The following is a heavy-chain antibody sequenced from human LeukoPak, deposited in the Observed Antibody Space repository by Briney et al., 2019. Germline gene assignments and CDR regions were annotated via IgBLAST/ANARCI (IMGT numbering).Heavy chain of an antibody. CDR1: GFTFSSYW. CDR3: ARDPTGYSSSWYSDY. J-gene: IGHJ4*02. CDR2: IKRDGSEK. Sequence: GGSLRLSCAASGFTFSSYWMSWVRQAPGKGLEWVANIKRDGSEKYYVDSVKGRFTISRDNAKNSLYLQMNSLRAEDTAVYYCARDPTGYSSSWYSDYWGQGTLVTVSS. V-gene: IGHV3-7*01. D-gene: IGHD6-13*01.